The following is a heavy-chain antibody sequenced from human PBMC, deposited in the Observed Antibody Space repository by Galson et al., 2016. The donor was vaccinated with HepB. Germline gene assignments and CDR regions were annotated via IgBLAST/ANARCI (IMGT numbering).Heavy chain of an antibody. J-gene: IGHJ4*02. CDR2: TYPCESDT. CDR3: ARVMGQWLPYF. CDR1: GYTFTDYW. V-gene: IGHV5-51*01. Sequence: QSGAEVKKPGESLKISCETSGYTFTDYWIGWVRPLPGKGLEWMGITYPCESDTRYSPSFHGQVTISADKSISTLYLHWSSLKASDTAMYYWARVMGQWLPYFWGQGTLVTVAS. D-gene: IGHD6-19*01.